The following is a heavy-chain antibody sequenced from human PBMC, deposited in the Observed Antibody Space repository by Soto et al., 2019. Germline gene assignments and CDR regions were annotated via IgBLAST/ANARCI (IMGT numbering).Heavy chain of an antibody. CDR1: GFTFSTYW. CDR3: TRAYTGFDC. CDR2: IKSDGSST. V-gene: IGHV3-74*01. D-gene: IGHD4-4*01. J-gene: IGHJ4*02. Sequence: EVQLVESGGGLVQPGGSLRLSCAASGFTFSTYWIHWVRQAPGKGLVWVSRIKSDGSSTDYADSVKGRFTTSRDNAKNTLNLQMNGLSAEDTAVYYCTRAYTGFDCWGQGTLVTVSS.